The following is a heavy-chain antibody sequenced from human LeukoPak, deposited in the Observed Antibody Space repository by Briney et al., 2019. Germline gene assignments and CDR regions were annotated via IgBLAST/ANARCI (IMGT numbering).Heavy chain of an antibody. D-gene: IGHD3-10*01. J-gene: IGHJ4*02. V-gene: IGHV4-59*12. Sequence: PSETLSLTCTASGGSISSYYWSWIRQPPGKGLEWIGYIYNSGSTTYNPSLKSRVTISVDTSKNQFSLKLSSVTAADTAVYYCARRGYYYGSGMPDYWGQGTLVTVSS. CDR3: ARRGYYYGSGMPDY. CDR1: GGSISSYY. CDR2: IYNSGST.